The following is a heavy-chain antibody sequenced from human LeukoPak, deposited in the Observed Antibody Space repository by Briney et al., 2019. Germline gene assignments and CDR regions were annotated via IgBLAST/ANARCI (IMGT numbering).Heavy chain of an antibody. J-gene: IGHJ5*02. D-gene: IGHD2-2*01. CDR3: ARDCGSTSCSSFDP. V-gene: IGHV1-69*06. CDR1: GGTFSSYA. Sequence: SVKVSCKASGGTFSSYAISWVRQAPGQGLEWMGGIIPIFGTANYAQKFQGRVTITADKSTSTAYMELSSLRSEDTAVYHCARDCGSTSCSSFDPWGQGTLVTVSS. CDR2: IIPIFGTA.